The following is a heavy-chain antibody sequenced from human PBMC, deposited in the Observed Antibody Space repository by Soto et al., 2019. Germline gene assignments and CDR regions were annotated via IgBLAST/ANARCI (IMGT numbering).Heavy chain of an antibody. CDR2: MSYSGST. CDR3: ARGHGGITVFGAPGHFDY. D-gene: IGHD3-3*01. CDR1: GGSISSSSYY. V-gene: IGHV4-39*01. J-gene: IGHJ4*02. Sequence: SETLSLTCTVSGGSISSSSYYWGWIRQPPGKGPEWIGSMSYSGSTYYNPSLKSRVTISVDTSKNQFSLKLSSVTAADTAAYYCARGHGGITVFGAPGHFDYWGQGTLVTVSS.